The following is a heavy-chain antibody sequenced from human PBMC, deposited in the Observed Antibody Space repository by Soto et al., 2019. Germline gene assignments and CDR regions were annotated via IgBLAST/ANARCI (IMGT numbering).Heavy chain of an antibody. J-gene: IGHJ3*02. CDR1: GGTFSSYA. CDR3: TRVDGYYYDRQDAFDI. CDR2: IIPIFGTA. Sequence: QVQLVQSGAEVKKPGSSVKVSCKASGGTFSSYAISWVRQAPGQGLEWMGGIIPIFGTANYAQKFQGRVTNAADDPTSAAYMELSSLRSEDTAVYYCTRVDGYYYDRQDAFDIWGQGTMVTVSS. D-gene: IGHD3-22*01. V-gene: IGHV1-69*01.